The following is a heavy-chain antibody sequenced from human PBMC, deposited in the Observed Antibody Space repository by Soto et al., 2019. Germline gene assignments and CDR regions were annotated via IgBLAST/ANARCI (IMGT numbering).Heavy chain of an antibody. CDR3: AREGGYFDSSGSGVYPYHGVDV. D-gene: IGHD3-22*01. V-gene: IGHV4-4*07. CDR2: IDTTGGI. CDR1: GCSISTYL. J-gene: IGHJ6*02. Sequence: GTLSLTCTVSGCSISTYLWSWIRRPAGGGLGGIGLIDTTGGINTNPSLKSRVTMSLDTSRNQFSLKLSSVTAADTAVYYCAREGGYFDSSGSGVYPYHGVDVWGQGTTVTVSS.